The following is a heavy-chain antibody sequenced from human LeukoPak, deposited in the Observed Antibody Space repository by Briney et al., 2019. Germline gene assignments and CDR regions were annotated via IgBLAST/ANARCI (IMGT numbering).Heavy chain of an antibody. V-gene: IGHV3-21*01. J-gene: IGHJ4*02. D-gene: IGHD5-12*01. CDR2: ISSSSGYI. CDR1: GFTFSSYS. Sequence: GGSLRLSCAASGFTFSSYSMNWVRQAPGKGLEWVSSISSSSGYIYYADSVKGRFTISRDNAKNSLYLQMNSLRAEDTAVYYCARGTSGWLPIYWGQGTLVTVSS. CDR3: ARGTSGWLPIY.